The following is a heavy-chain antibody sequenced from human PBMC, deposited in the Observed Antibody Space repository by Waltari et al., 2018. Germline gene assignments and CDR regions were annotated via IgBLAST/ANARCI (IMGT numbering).Heavy chain of an antibody. V-gene: IGHV1-69-2*01. J-gene: IGHJ3*01. Sequence: EVQLLQSGTELKKPGSTVKISCQVSGYRFTDYYIHWGQQAPGKGPQWMGLVDPEDGETRYAERFQGRVTITADTSTETAFMELSSLTSDDTAVYYCVTALGDRSSASRPFDVWGLGTLITVSS. CDR2: VDPEDGET. CDR3: VTALGDRSSASRPFDV. CDR1: GYRFTDYY. D-gene: IGHD3-10*01.